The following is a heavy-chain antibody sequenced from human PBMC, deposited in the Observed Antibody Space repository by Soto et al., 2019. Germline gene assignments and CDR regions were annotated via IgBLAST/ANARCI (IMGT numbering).Heavy chain of an antibody. CDR1: GGSISSSSYY. CDR2: IYYSGST. Sequence: SETLSLTCTVSGGSISSSSYYWGWIRQAPGKGLEWIGSIYYSGSTYYNPSLKSRVTISVDTSKNQFSLKLSSVTAADTAVYYCVVIAARLVYYYGMDVWGQGTTVTVSS. CDR3: VVIAARLVYYYGMDV. D-gene: IGHD6-6*01. V-gene: IGHV4-39*01. J-gene: IGHJ6*02.